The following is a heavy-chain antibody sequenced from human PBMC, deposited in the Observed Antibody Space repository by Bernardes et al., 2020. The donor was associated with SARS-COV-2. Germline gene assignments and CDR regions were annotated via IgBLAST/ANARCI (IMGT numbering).Heavy chain of an antibody. Sequence: ASVKVSCKASGFSFTGSSYIHWVRQAPGQGLEWLGWINPNTGGTNYAQKFKGRVTMTGDTSNGTAYMVLSSLRSDDTAVYYCATSMTEPYYYYMDVWGKGTTVAVSS. J-gene: IGHJ6*03. CDR1: GFSFTGSSY. V-gene: IGHV1-2*02. CDR2: INPNTGGT. CDR3: ATSMTEPYYYYMDV.